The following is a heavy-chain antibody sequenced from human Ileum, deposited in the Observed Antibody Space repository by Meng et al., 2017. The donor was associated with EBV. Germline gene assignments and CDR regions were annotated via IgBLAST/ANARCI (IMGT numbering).Heavy chain of an antibody. CDR3: ARPVGHHQQVNH. CDR1: GKNFTREG. V-gene: IGHV1-18*01. J-gene: IGHJ4*02. Sequence: GQVVQCDAEGMKPEALVEVSGKVSGKNFTREGLSLVLQAPGQGFDWMTGISAYKGDSNSVQKFKDRVNMTRDTSTNTVYMDIRSLRSDDTVVYYCARPVGHHQQVNHWGQGTLVTVSS. D-gene: IGHD6-13*01. CDR2: ISAYKGDS.